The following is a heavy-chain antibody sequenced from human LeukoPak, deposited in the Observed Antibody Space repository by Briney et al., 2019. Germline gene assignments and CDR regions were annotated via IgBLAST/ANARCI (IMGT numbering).Heavy chain of an antibody. CDR3: ARQSGSLVDY. J-gene: IGHJ4*02. Sequence: SDTLSLTCTVSGYSISSGYYWGWIRQPPGKGLEWIGSIYHSGSTYYNPSLKSRVTISVDTSKNQFSLKLSSVTAADTAVYYCARQSGSLVDYWGQGTLVTVSS. CDR2: IYHSGST. CDR1: GYSISSGYY. D-gene: IGHD1-26*01. V-gene: IGHV4-38-2*02.